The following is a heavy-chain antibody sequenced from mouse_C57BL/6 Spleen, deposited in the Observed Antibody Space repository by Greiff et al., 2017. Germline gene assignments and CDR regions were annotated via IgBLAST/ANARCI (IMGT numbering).Heavy chain of an antibody. Sequence: DVMLVESGGGLVQPGGSMKLSCVASGFTFRNYWMNWVRQSPEKGLEWVAQIRLKSDNYATHYAESVKWRFTISRDDSKSSVYLQMNNLRAEDTGIYYCTGYSNYLAWFAYWGQGTLVTVSA. CDR1: GFTFRNYW. D-gene: IGHD2-5*01. CDR3: TGYSNYLAWFAY. V-gene: IGHV6-3*01. J-gene: IGHJ3*01. CDR2: IRLKSDNYAT.